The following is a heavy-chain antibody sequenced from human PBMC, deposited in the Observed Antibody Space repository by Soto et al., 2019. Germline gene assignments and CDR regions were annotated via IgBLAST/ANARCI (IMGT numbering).Heavy chain of an antibody. CDR3: AKDLTTYYDFWSGYYSFDY. V-gene: IGHV3-23*01. CDR2: ISGSGGST. D-gene: IGHD3-3*01. CDR1: GFTFSSYA. Sequence: GSLRLSCAASGFTFSSYAMSWVRQAPGKGLEWVSAISGSGGSTYYADSVKGRFTISRDNSKNTLYLQMYSLRAEDTAVYYCAKDLTTYYDFWSGYYSFDYWGQGTLVTVSS. J-gene: IGHJ4*02.